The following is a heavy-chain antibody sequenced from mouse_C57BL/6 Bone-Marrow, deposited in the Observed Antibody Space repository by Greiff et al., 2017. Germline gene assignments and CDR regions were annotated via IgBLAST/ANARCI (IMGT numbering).Heavy chain of an antibody. J-gene: IGHJ2*01. V-gene: IGHV1-55*01. CDR3: ARKIYYGSSPDY. CDR1: GYTFTSYW. D-gene: IGHD1-1*01. CDR2: IYPGSGST. Sequence: QVQLQQPGAELVKPGASVKMSCKASGYTFTSYWITWVKQRPGQGLEWIGDIYPGSGSTNYNEKFKSKATLTVDTSSSTAYMQLISLTSEDSAVYYCARKIYYGSSPDYWGQGTTLTVSS.